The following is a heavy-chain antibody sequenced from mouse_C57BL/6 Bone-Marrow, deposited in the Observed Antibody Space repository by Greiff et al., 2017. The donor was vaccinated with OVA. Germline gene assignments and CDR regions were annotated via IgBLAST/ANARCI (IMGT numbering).Heavy chain of an antibody. Sequence: QVQLKQPGAELVKPGASVKLSCKASGYTFTSYWMHWVKQRPGQGLEWIGMIHPNSGSTNYNEKFKSKATLTVDKSSSTAYMQLSSLTSEDSAVYYCARYYGSSYVWMDYWGQGTSVTVSS. CDR2: IHPNSGST. D-gene: IGHD1-1*01. CDR1: GYTFTSYW. CDR3: ARYYGSSYVWMDY. V-gene: IGHV1-64*01. J-gene: IGHJ4*01.